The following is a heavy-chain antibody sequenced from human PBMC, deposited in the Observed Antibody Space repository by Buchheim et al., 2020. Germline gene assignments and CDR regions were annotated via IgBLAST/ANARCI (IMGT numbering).Heavy chain of an antibody. V-gene: IGHV3-15*01. J-gene: IGHJ6*03. CDR1: GFTFSNAW. D-gene: IGHD2/OR15-2a*01. Sequence: EVQLVESGGGLVKPGGSLRLSCAASGFTFSNAWMSWVRQAPGKGLEWVGRIKSKTDGGTTDYAAPVKGRLTISRDDSKNTLYLQMNSLKTEDTAVYYCTTVFSNHEYYYYYYMDVWGKGTT. CDR2: IKSKTDGGTT. CDR3: TTVFSNHEYYYYYYMDV.